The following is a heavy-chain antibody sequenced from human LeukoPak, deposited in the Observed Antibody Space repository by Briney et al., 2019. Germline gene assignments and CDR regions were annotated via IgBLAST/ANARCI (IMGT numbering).Heavy chain of an antibody. D-gene: IGHD3-16*01. J-gene: IGHJ4*02. CDR2: IYSSGDT. CDR1: GGSISSSSYY. V-gene: IGHV4-39*01. Sequence: SETLSLTCTVSGGSISSSSYYWGWIRQPPGKGLEWTGSIYSSGDTYYNPSLRSRVTISVDTSKNQFSLKLRSVTSADTAVYFCARRRSYGEEFDYWGQGTLVTVSS. CDR3: ARRRSYGEEFDY.